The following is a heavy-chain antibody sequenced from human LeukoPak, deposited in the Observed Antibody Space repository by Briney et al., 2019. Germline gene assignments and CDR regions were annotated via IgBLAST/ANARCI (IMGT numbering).Heavy chain of an antibody. CDR2: ISSSSSYM. D-gene: IGHD1-26*01. CDR1: GFTFSSYS. J-gene: IGHJ4*02. CDR3: ARDSDSGSYYQFDY. V-gene: IGHV3-21*01. Sequence: NSGGSLRLSCAASGFTFSSYSMNWVRQAPGKGLEWVSSISSSSSYMYYADSVKGRFTISRDNAKNSLYLQMNSLRAEDTAVYYCARDSDSGSYYQFDYWGQGTLVTVSS.